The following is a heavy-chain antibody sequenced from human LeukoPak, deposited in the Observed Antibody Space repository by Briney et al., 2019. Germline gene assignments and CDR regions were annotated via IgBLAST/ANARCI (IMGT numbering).Heavy chain of an antibody. J-gene: IGHJ4*02. CDR3: ARVPFGMATKDY. Sequence: ASVKVPCKASGYTFTSYYMHWVRQAPGQGLEWMGIINPSGGSTSYAQKFQGRVTMTRDTSISTAYMELSRLRSDDTAVYYCARVPFGMATKDYWGQGTLVTVSS. CDR2: INPSGGST. D-gene: IGHD5-24*01. CDR1: GYTFTSYY. V-gene: IGHV1-46*01.